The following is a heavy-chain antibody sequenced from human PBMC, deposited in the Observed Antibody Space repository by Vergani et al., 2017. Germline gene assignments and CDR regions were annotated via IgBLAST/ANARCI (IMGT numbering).Heavy chain of an antibody. CDR3: ARHTTYTDS. V-gene: IGHV5-51*01. Sequence: EVALVQSGPEMRKPGESLTISCKGSEYSFGNYWIGWVRQMPGKGLEWMGISYPADSDTRYSPSFQGQVTISADKSISTAFLQWDSLKASDTALYYCARHTTYTDSWGQGTLVTVSS. CDR1: EYSFGNYW. D-gene: IGHD1-1*01. J-gene: IGHJ4*02. CDR2: SYPADSDT.